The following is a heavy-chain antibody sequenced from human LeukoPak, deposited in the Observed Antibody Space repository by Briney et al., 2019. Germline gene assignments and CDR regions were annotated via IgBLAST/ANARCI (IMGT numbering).Heavy chain of an antibody. CDR3: AKGSRGSYYYYMDV. CDR1: GFTFSSYG. J-gene: IGHJ6*03. Sequence: GGSLRLSCAASGFTFSSYGMHRVRQAPGKGLEWAAFIRYDGSNKYYADSVKGRFTISRDNSKNTLYLQMNSLRAEDTAVYYCAKGSRGSYYYYMDVWGKGTTVTISS. V-gene: IGHV3-30*02. CDR2: IRYDGSNK. D-gene: IGHD3-16*01.